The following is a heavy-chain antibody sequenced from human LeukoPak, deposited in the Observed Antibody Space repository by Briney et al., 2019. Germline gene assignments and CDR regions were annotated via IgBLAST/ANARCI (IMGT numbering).Heavy chain of an antibody. CDR3: ARGAKYSYYYYMDV. Sequence: SETLSLTCTVSGGSISSYYSSWIRQPAGKGLEWIGRIYTSGSTNYNPSLKSRVTMSVDASKNQSSLKLISVTAADTAVYYCARGAKYSYYYYMDVWGKGTTVTVSS. CDR2: IYTSGST. D-gene: IGHD5-18*01. CDR1: GGSISSYY. V-gene: IGHV4-4*07. J-gene: IGHJ6*03.